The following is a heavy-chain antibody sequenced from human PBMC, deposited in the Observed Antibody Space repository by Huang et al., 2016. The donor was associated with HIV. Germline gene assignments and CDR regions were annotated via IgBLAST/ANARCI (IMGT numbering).Heavy chain of an antibody. J-gene: IGHJ4*02. CDR2: ISISCVDK. V-gene: IGHV3-48*01. Sequence: EIHLVESGGGLVQPGGSLRLSCVVSGFTFNVYSMEWVRQAPGKGLEWLSHISISCVDKHQAGVGKGRFTISREIAKKSLYRQMNRLRPEDTAVYYWARGKFDILTGWDYTYYFDHWGQGTLVTVSS. CDR3: ARGKFDILTGWDYTYYFDH. D-gene: IGHD3-9*01. CDR1: GFTFNVYS.